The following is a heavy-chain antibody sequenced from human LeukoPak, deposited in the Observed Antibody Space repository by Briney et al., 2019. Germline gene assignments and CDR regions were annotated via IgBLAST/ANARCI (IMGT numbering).Heavy chain of an antibody. Sequence: GGSLRLSCAASGFTFSSYAMTWVRQAPGKGLEWVSAISGSGGSTYYADSVKGRFTISRDNSKNTLYLQMSSLRAEDTAVYYCAKQAGGSGSYYYCWGQGTLVTVSS. J-gene: IGHJ4*02. CDR1: GFTFSSYA. D-gene: IGHD3-10*01. CDR2: ISGSGGST. V-gene: IGHV3-23*01. CDR3: AKQAGGSGSYYYC.